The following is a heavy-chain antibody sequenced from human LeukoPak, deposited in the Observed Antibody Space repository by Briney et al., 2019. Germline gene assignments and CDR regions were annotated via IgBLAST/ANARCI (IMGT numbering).Heavy chain of an antibody. D-gene: IGHD4/OR15-4a*01. V-gene: IGHV3-7*01. J-gene: IGHJ4*02. CDR3: AREGAYYLDS. Sequence: GGSLRLSCAASGFTFSSYWMSWVRQAPGKGLVWVANVKQDGSERYYVGSVRGRFTISRDNAKNSLYLQMDSLRAEDTAVYYCAREGAYYLDSWGQGTLVAVSS. CDR1: GFTFSSYW. CDR2: VKQDGSER.